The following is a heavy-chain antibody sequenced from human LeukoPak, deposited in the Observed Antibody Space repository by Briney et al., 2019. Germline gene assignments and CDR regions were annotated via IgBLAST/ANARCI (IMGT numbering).Heavy chain of an antibody. D-gene: IGHD6-13*01. CDR1: GFTFSSYW. J-gene: IGHJ4*02. CDR3: AREYSSSAALGY. V-gene: IGHV3-74*01. CDR2: INSDGNST. Sequence: PGGSLRLSCAASGFTFSSYWMHWVRQGPGKGLVWVSRINSDGNSTSYADSVKGRFTISRDNAKNTLYLQMNSLRAEDTAVYYCAREYSSSAALGYWGQGTLVTVSS.